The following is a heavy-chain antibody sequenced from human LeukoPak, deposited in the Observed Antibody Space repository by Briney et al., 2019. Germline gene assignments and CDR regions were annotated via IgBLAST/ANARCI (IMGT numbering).Heavy chain of an antibody. CDR3: ARVRNKDYGDYVIDY. Sequence: GGSLRLSCAASGFTVSSNYMSWVRQAPGKGLEWVSVIYSGGSTYYADSVKGRFTISRDNSKNTLYLQMNSLRAEDTAVYYCARVRNKDYGDYVIDYWGQGTLVTVSS. V-gene: IGHV3-66*02. CDR1: GFTVSSNY. CDR2: IYSGGST. J-gene: IGHJ4*02. D-gene: IGHD4-17*01.